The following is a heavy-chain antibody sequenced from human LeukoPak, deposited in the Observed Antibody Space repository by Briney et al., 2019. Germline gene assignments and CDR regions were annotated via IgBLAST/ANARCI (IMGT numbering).Heavy chain of an antibody. CDR2: IYYSGST. CDR1: GGSISSYY. Sequence: PSETLSLTCTVSGGSISSYYWSWIRQPPGKGLEWIGYIYYSGSTNYNPSLKSRVTISVDTSKNQFSLKLSSVTAADTAVYSCARERVVGGRNWFDPWGQGTLVTVSS. J-gene: IGHJ5*02. CDR3: ARERVVGGRNWFDP. V-gene: IGHV4-59*01. D-gene: IGHD1-26*01.